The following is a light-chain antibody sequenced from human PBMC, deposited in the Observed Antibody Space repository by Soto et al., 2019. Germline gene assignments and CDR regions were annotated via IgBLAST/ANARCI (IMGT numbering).Light chain of an antibody. Sequence: QLVLTQPPSASGTPGLRVTISCSGGSSNIGSNIVNWYQQLPGTAPKLLIYSNDQRPSGVADRFSGSKSGTSASLAISGLQSEDEADYYCAAWDDNLNGGVFGGGTKVTVL. CDR1: SSNIGSNI. CDR2: SND. J-gene: IGLJ3*02. CDR3: AAWDDNLNGGV. V-gene: IGLV1-44*01.